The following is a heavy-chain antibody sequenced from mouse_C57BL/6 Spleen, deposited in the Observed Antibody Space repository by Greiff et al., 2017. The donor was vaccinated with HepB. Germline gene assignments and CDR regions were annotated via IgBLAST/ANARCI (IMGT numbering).Heavy chain of an antibody. J-gene: IGHJ1*03. CDR1: GYTFTSYG. CDR2: IYPRSGNT. CDR3: ARSLDGYYGYFDV. V-gene: IGHV1-81*01. Sequence: QVQLQQSGAELARPGASVKLSCKASGYTFTSYGISWVKQSTGQGLEWIGEIYPRSGNTYYNEKFKGKATLTADKSSSTAYMELRSLTSEDSAVYFCARSLDGYYGYFDVWGTGTTVTVSS. D-gene: IGHD2-3*01.